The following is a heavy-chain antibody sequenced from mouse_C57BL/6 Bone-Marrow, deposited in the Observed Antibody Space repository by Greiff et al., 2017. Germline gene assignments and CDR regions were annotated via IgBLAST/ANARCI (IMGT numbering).Heavy chain of an antibody. D-gene: IGHD1-1*01. Sequence: VQLQQSGAELVKPGASVKISCKASGYAFSSYWMNWVKQRPGKGLDWIGQIYPGDGDTNYNGKFKGKATLTADKSSSTAYMQFRSLTSEYSAVYFCASDYVSSYLYFYVWGTGTTVTVSS. CDR3: ASDYVSSYLYFYV. CDR2: IYPGDGDT. CDR1: GYAFSSYW. J-gene: IGHJ1*03. V-gene: IGHV1-80*01.